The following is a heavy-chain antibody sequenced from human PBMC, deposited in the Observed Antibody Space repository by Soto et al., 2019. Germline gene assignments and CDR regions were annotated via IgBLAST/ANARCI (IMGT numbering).Heavy chain of an antibody. J-gene: IGHJ4*02. Sequence: QVQLVQSGAEVKKPGSSVKVSCKASGGTFSSYTISWVRQAPGQGLEWMGRIIPILGIANYAQKFQGRVTISADKSTSTAYMELSSLRSEDTAVYYCASRRNTVTSPFDYWGQGTLVTVFS. D-gene: IGHD4-17*01. CDR3: ASRRNTVTSPFDY. CDR1: GGTFSSYT. V-gene: IGHV1-69*02. CDR2: IIPILGIA.